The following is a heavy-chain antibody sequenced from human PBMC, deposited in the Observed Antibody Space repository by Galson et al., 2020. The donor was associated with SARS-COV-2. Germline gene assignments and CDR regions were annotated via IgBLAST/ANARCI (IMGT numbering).Heavy chain of an antibody. Sequence: GGSLRLSCAASGFTFSSSAMHWVRQAPGKGLEWVAIISYDGTTRYNSDSVKGRFTISRDISKNTLYLQMNRLRPEDTGVYYCARETDDNSSSWYDYWGQGTLVTVSP. J-gene: IGHJ4*02. CDR3: ARETDDNSSSWYDY. V-gene: IGHV3-30*04. CDR2: ISYDGTTR. CDR1: GFTFSSSA. D-gene: IGHD3-22*01.